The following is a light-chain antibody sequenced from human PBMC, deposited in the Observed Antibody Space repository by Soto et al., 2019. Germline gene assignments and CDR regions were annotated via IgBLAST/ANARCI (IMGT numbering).Light chain of an antibody. CDR2: GAS. CDR3: QQYGSSLFT. J-gene: IGKJ3*01. CDR1: QSVSSSY. Sequence: EIVLTQSPGTLSFSPGERATLSCRASQSVSSSYLAWYQQKPGQAPRLLIYGASSRATGIPDRFSGSGSGIDFTLTISRLEPEDFAVYYCQQYGSSLFTFGPGTKVDIK. V-gene: IGKV3-20*01.